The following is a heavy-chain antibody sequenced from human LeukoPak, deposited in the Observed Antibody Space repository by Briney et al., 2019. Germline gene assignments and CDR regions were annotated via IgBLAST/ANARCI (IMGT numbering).Heavy chain of an antibody. J-gene: IGHJ4*02. V-gene: IGHV1-18*01. D-gene: IGHD3-10*01. CDR1: GYTFTSYG. CDR2: ISAYNGNT. CDR3: ARGGSGGVCNY. Sequence: ASVKVSCKASGYTFTSYGISWVRQAPRQGLEWMGWISAYNGNTNYAQKFQGRVTITTDTSTSTAYMELRSVRSDDTAVYYCARGGSGGVCNYWGQGTLVTVSS.